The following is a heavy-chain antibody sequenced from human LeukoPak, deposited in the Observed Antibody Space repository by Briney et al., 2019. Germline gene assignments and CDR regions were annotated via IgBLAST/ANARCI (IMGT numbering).Heavy chain of an antibody. CDR2: IRYDGSNK. V-gene: IGHV3-30*02. CDR3: ATENLLLWFGELLGYFQH. J-gene: IGHJ1*01. CDR1: GFTFSSYG. D-gene: IGHD3-10*01. Sequence: GGSLRLSCAASGFTFSSYGMHWVRQAPGKGLEWVAFIRYDGSNKYYADSVKGRFTISRDNSKNTLYLQMNSLRAEDTAVYYCATENLLLWFGELLGYFQHWGQGTLVTVSS.